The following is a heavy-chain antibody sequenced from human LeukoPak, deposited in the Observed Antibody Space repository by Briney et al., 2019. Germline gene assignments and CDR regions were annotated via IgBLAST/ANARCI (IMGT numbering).Heavy chain of an antibody. CDR3: ARGRGKKSKSGIAAGDP. V-gene: IGHV1-8*01. CDR2: MNPNSGNT. CDR1: GYTFTSYD. J-gene: IGHJ5*02. D-gene: IGHD6-13*01. Sequence: GASVKVSCKASGYTFTSYDINWVRQATGQGLEWMGWMNPNSGNTGYAQKFQGRVTMARNTSISTAYMELSSRRSEDTAVYYCARGRGKKSKSGIAAGDPWGQGTLVTVSS.